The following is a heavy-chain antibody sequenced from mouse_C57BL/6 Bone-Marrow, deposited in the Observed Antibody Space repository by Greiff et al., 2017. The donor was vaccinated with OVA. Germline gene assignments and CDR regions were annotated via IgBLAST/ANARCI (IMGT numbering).Heavy chain of an antibody. CDR2: IDPSDSYT. CDR3: ARKAYYGSSHWYIDV. V-gene: IGHV1-59*01. D-gene: IGHD1-1*01. CDR1: GYTFTSYW. Sequence: VKLQQPGAELVRPGTSVKLSCKASGYTFTSYWMHWVKQRPGQGLEWIGVIDPSDSYTNSNQKFQGKATLTVDTSSSTAYMQLSSLTSEDSAVYYCARKAYYGSSHWYIDVWGTGTTVTVSS. J-gene: IGHJ1*03.